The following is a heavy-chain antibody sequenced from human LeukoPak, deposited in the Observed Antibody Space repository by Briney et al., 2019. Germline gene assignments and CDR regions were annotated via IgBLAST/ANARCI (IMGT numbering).Heavy chain of an antibody. J-gene: IGHJ4*02. Sequence: SVKVSCKASGGTFSSYAISWVRQAPGQGLEWMGRIIPILGIANCAQKFQGRVTITADKSTSTAYMELSSLRSEDTAVYYCARDFSPSVFGTVHYYFDYWGQGTLVTVSS. CDR3: ARDFSPSVFGTVHYYFDY. D-gene: IGHD3-3*01. CDR2: IIPILGIA. CDR1: GGTFSSYA. V-gene: IGHV1-69*04.